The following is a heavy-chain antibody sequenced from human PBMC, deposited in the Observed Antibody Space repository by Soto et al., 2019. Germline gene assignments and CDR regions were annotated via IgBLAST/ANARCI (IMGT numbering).Heavy chain of an antibody. J-gene: IGHJ6*02. V-gene: IGHV4-34*01. Sequence: SETLSLTCAVYGGSFSGYYWSWIRQPPGKGLEWIGEINHSGSTNYNPSLKGRVTISVDTSKNQFSLKLSSVTAADTAVYYCARDPTITLYYYYGMDVWGQGTTVTVSS. CDR1: GGSFSGYY. CDR2: INHSGST. D-gene: IGHD1-20*01. CDR3: ARDPTITLYYYYGMDV.